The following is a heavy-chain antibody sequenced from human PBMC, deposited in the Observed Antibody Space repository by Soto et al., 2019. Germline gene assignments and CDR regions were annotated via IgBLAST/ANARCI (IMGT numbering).Heavy chain of an antibody. CDR1: GGTFSSYS. D-gene: IGHD1-26*01. V-gene: IGHV1-69*01. CDR3: ARVGGRYSGGSDY. J-gene: IGHJ4*02. Sequence: QVQLVQSGAEVKKPGSSVKVSCKASGGTFSSYSINWVRQAPGQGLEWMGEIIPIFGTANYAQKFHGRVTITADESTSTAYMDLSSLRSDDTAVYYGARVGGRYSGGSDYVGQGTLVTVSS. CDR2: IIPIFGTA.